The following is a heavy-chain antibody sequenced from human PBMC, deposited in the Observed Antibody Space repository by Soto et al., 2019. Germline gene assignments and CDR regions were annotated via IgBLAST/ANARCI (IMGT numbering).Heavy chain of an antibody. D-gene: IGHD3-22*01. J-gene: IGHJ6*02. V-gene: IGHV3-21*01. CDR2: ISSSSSYI. Sequence: PGGSLRLSCAASGFTFSSYSMNWVRQAPGKGLEWVSSISSSSSYIYYADSVKGRFTISRDNAKNSLYLQMNSLRAEDTAVYYCARDHYYDSRPTYGMDVWGQGTTVTVSS. CDR1: GFTFSSYS. CDR3: ARDHYYDSRPTYGMDV.